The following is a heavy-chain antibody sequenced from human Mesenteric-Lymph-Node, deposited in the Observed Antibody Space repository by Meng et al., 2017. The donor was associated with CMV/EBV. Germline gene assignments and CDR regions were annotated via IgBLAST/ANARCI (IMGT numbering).Heavy chain of an antibody. D-gene: IGHD6-13*01. CDR2: ISSGGSAI. V-gene: IGHV3-48*03. Sequence: GESLKISCVASGFTFSDYEMNWVRQAPGKGLEWVSYISSGGSAIYYADSLKGRFTISRDNAKNTLYLQMNRLRAEDTAVYYCAKVDSGSWYRGFFDYWGQGTLVTVSS. CDR1: GFTFSDYE. CDR3: AKVDSGSWYRGFFDY. J-gene: IGHJ4*02.